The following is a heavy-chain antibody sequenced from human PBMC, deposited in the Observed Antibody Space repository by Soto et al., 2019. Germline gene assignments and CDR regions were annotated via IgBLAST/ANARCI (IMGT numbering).Heavy chain of an antibody. J-gene: IGHJ4*02. CDR1: GYTFTSYA. D-gene: IGHD5-12*01. CDR2: INAGNGNT. V-gene: IGHV1-3*01. Sequence: ASVKVSCKASGYTFTSYAMHWVRQAPGQRLEWMGWINAGNGNTKYSQKFQGRVTITRDTSASTAYMELSSLRSEDTAAYYCARVSGYNVIDYWGQGTLVTVSS. CDR3: ARVSGYNVIDY.